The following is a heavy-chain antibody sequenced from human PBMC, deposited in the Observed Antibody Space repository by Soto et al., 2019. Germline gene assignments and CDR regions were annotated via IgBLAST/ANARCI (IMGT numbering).Heavy chain of an antibody. J-gene: IGHJ6*03. CDR3: ARGREYYNYMDV. CDR2: INHSGST. V-gene: IGHV4-34*01. Sequence: XXTLSLTCAVYGGAFSGYYWRWIPQPPGKGLEWIGEINHSGSTNYNPSLTSRVTISVDTSKNQFSLKLSSLTAADTAVYYCARGREYYNYMDVWGKGTTVTVSS. CDR1: GGAFSGYY.